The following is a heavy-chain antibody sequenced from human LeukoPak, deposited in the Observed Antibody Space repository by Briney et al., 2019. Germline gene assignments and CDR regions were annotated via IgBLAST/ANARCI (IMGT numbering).Heavy chain of an antibody. Sequence: GGSLRLSCAASGFTFSSYAMSWVRQAPGKGLEWVSAISGSGGSTYYADSVKGRFTISRDNSKNTLYLQMNSLRAEDTAVYYCATGRGYSYGPFDYWGQGTLVTVSP. CDR1: GFTFSSYA. D-gene: IGHD5-18*01. CDR2: ISGSGGST. J-gene: IGHJ4*02. CDR3: ATGRGYSYGPFDY. V-gene: IGHV3-23*01.